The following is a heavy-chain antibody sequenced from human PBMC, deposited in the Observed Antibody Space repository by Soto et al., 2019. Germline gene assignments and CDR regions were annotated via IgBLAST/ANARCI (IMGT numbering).Heavy chain of an antibody. CDR3: ARGVSHYDSRRPPPAY. D-gene: IGHD3-22*01. CDR2: INTYNGNT. CDR1: GYTFTNYD. V-gene: IGHV1-18*01. J-gene: IGHJ4*02. Sequence: ASVKVSCKTSGYTFTNYDLSWVRQAPGQGLELMGWINTYNGNTYYAQNLQGRVTMTTDTSTTTAYMELRSLTDDDTAVYYCARGVSHYDSRRPPPAYWGQGTLVTVSS.